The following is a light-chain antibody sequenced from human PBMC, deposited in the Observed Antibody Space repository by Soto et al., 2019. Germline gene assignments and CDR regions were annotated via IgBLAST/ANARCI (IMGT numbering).Light chain of an antibody. CDR1: QNIIKY. CDR3: QQNYSPPQT. CDR2: AAS. Sequence: DIQMTQSPSSLSASVGDRVTITCRASQNIIKYLDWYQQKPGKAPKLLMYAASSLQSGVPSRFSGSGSGTDFTLTISSLQPEDFATYYCQQNYSPPQTFGQGTKVEIK. V-gene: IGKV1-39*01. J-gene: IGKJ1*01.